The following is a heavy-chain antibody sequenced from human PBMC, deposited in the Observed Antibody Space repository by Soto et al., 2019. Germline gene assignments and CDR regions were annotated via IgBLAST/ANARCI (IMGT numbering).Heavy chain of an antibody. CDR2: IYPGDSDT. CDR1: GYSFTSYW. Sequence: PGESLKISCKGSGYSFTSYWISWVRQMPGKGLEWMGIIYPGDSDTRYSPSFQGQVTISADKSISTVYLQWSSLKASDTAMYYCARSTYNWLVSVDGYFDYWGQGTPVTVSS. V-gene: IGHV5-51*01. J-gene: IGHJ4*02. D-gene: IGHD1-20*01. CDR3: ARSTYNWLVSVDGYFDY.